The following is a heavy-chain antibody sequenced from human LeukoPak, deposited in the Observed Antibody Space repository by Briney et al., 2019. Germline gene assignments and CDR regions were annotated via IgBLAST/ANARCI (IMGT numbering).Heavy chain of an antibody. V-gene: IGHV3-48*01. CDR3: AKVDWIAVAGTLDY. Sequence: GGSLGLSCAASGFTFSGYSMNWVRQAPGKGLEWVSYIGSNSSSIYDADSVKGRFTISRDNAKKSLYLQMNNLRAEDTAVYYCAKVDWIAVAGTLDYWGQGTLVTVSS. D-gene: IGHD6-19*01. J-gene: IGHJ4*02. CDR1: GFTFSGYS. CDR2: IGSNSSSI.